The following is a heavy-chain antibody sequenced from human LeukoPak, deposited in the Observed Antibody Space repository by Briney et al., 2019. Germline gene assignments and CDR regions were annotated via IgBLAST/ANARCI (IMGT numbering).Heavy chain of an antibody. J-gene: IGHJ5*02. D-gene: IGHD5-18*01. CDR1: GGSISSYY. Sequence: SETLSLTCTVSGGSISSYYWSWIRQPPGKGLEWIGYIFYSGSTNYNPSLKSRVTISVDTSKNQFSLKLSSVTAADTAVYYCARAMRGYSYGYRSNWFDPWGQGTLVPVSS. V-gene: IGHV4-59*01. CDR3: ARAMRGYSYGYRSNWFDP. CDR2: IFYSGST.